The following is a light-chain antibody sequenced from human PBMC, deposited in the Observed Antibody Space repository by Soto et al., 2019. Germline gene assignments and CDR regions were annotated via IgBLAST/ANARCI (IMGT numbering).Light chain of an antibody. Sequence: DIQMTQSPSTLSASVGDRVTITCRASQSISSWLAWYHQKPGKAPNLLIYKASSLESGVPSRFSGSGSGTDFTLTISSLQPDDFATYYCQQYNSYPWTFGPGTKVEIK. CDR3: QQYNSYPWT. CDR1: QSISSW. V-gene: IGKV1-5*03. J-gene: IGKJ1*01. CDR2: KAS.